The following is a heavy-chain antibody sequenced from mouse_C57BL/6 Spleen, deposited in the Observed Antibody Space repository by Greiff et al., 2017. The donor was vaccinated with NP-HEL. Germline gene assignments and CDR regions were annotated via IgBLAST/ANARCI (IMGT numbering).Heavy chain of an antibody. CDR1: GYTFTDYN. V-gene: IGHV1-18*01. Sequence: VHVKQSGPELVKPGASVKIPCKASGYTFTDYNMDWVKQSHGKSLEWIGDINPYNGGTIYNQKFKGKATLTVDKSSSTAYMELRRLTTEDTSVYYCARGGNPYAMDYWGQGTSVTVSS. CDR2: INPYNGGT. D-gene: IGHD2-1*01. J-gene: IGHJ4*01. CDR3: ARGGNPYAMDY.